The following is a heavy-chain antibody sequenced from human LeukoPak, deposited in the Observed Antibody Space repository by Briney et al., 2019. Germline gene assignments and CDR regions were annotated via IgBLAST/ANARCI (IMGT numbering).Heavy chain of an antibody. D-gene: IGHD2-2*01. V-gene: IGHV1-58*01. J-gene: IGHJ4*02. Sequence: SVKVSCKASGFTFTSSAVQWVRQARGQRLEWIGWIVVGSGNTNYAQKLQGRVTMTTDTSTSTAYMELRSLRSDDTAVYYCARVAGGYCSSTSCYYPSWGQGTLVTVSS. CDR2: IVVGSGNT. CDR1: GFTFTSSA. CDR3: ARVAGGYCSSTSCYYPS.